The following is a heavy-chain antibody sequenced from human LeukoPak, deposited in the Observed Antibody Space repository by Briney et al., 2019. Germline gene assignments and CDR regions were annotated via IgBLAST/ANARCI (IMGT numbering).Heavy chain of an antibody. CDR3: ARRAGYTGSWYEY. CDR2: IYYSGST. J-gene: IGHJ4*02. D-gene: IGHD6-13*01. Sequence: PSETLSLTCTVSSGSVNSGSYYWNWIRQPPGKGLEWIGYIYYSGSTNYNPSLKRRVTISVDTAKNQLSLKLSSVTAADTAVYYCARRAGYTGSWYEYWGQGTLVTVSS. CDR1: SGSVNSGSYY. V-gene: IGHV4-61*01.